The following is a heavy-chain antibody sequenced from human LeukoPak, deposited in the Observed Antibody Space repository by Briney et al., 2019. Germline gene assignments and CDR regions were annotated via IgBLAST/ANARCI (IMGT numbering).Heavy chain of an antibody. D-gene: IGHD6-13*01. CDR2: ISSSSSYI. V-gene: IGHV3-21*01. CDR3: ARAGYSSSWIDY. Sequence: TGGSLRLSCAASGFTFSSYSMNWVRQAPGKGLEWVSSISSSSSYIYYADSVKGRFTISRDNAKNSLYLQMNSLRAEDTAVYYCARAGYSSSWIDYWGQGTLVTVSS. CDR1: GFTFSSYS. J-gene: IGHJ4*02.